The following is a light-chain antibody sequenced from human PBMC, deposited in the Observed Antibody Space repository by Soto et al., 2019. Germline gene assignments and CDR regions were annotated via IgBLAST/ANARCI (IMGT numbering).Light chain of an antibody. J-gene: IGKJ4*01. CDR2: ATS. CDR1: QSISTY. Sequence: DIRMTQSPSSLSASIGDTVTITCRASQSISTYLNWYQQKRGKAPKFLIYATSSLQSGVPSRFSGSGFGADFTLTISSLKFEDLATYYCQQSHNFPFSFGEGIKME. CDR3: QQSHNFPFS. V-gene: IGKV1-39*01.